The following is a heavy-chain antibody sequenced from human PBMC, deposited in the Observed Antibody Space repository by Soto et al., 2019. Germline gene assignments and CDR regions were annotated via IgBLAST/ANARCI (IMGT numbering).Heavy chain of an antibody. CDR3: AKDGSSPEQQADY. D-gene: IGHD6-13*01. CDR2: ISYDGSNK. V-gene: IGHV3-30*18. Sequence: QVQLVESGGGVVQPGRSLRLSCAASGFTFSSYGMHWVRQAPGKGLEWVAVISYDGSNKYYADSVKGRFTISRDNSKNKLYLQMNSLRAEDTAVYYCAKDGSSPEQQADYWGQGTLVTVSS. J-gene: IGHJ4*02. CDR1: GFTFSSYG.